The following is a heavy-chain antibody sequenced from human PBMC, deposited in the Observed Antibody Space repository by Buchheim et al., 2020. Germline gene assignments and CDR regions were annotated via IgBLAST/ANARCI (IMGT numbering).Heavy chain of an antibody. V-gene: IGHV4-30-4*01. CDR2: IYYSGTT. D-gene: IGHD6-19*01. J-gene: IGHJ6*02. CDR3: ARSWLVGYYYYGMDV. CDR1: GASISTGDYY. Sequence: QVQLQESGPGLVKPSQTLSLTCTVSGASISTGDYYWSWIRQPPGKGLEWIGYIYYSGTTYYNPSLKSRVTISVDTSKNQFSLKLSSVTAADTAVYYCARSWLVGYYYYGMDVWGQGTT.